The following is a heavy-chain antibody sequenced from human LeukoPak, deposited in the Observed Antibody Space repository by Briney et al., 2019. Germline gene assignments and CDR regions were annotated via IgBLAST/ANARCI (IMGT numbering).Heavy chain of an antibody. D-gene: IGHD3-10*01. J-gene: IGHJ3*02. Sequence: APVKVSCKASGYTFTGYYMHWVRQAPGQGLEWMGWINPNSGGTNYAQKFQGRVTMTRDTSISTAYMELSRLRSDDTAVYYCARVRGLGSADAFDIWGQGTMVTVSS. CDR3: ARVRGLGSADAFDI. V-gene: IGHV1-2*02. CDR1: GYTFTGYY. CDR2: INPNSGGT.